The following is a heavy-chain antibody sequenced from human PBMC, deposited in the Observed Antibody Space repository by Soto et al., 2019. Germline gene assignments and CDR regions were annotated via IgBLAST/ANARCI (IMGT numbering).Heavy chain of an antibody. CDR2: IYYSGST. CDR1: GGSISSYY. D-gene: IGHD6-19*01. V-gene: IGHV4-59*01. CDR3: VRMGGSSSYFDY. Sequence: PSETLSLTCTVSGGSISSYYWSWIRQPPGKGLEWIGYIYYSGSTNYNPSLKSRVTISVDTSKNQFSLKLSSVTAADTAVYYCVRMGGSSSYFDYWGQGTLVTVS. J-gene: IGHJ4*02.